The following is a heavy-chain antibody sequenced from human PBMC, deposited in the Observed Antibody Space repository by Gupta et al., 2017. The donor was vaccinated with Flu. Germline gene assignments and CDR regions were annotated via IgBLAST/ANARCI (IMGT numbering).Heavy chain of an antibody. V-gene: IGHV4-38-2*01. CDR1: GSPISSGYY. CDR2: IYHRGTT. Sequence: QAQLQESAPGPVKPSETLSLTCAVSGSPISSGYYWGWIRQPPGKGLEWIGTIYHRGTTYDIPALKGRVTISVDTAKMQCSLKMRSVTAADTAVYYFARYGMIVDDSFDVGGQGTMVTVYS. CDR3: ARYGMIVDDSFDV. D-gene: IGHD3-22*01. J-gene: IGHJ3*01.